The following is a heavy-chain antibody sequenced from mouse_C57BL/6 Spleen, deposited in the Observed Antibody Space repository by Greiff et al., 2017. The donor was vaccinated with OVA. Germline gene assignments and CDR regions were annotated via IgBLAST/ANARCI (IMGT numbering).Heavy chain of an antibody. CDR3: ARRYYGSSLYAMDY. V-gene: IGHV5-17*01. CDR1: GFTFSDYG. Sequence: EVHLVESGGGLVKPGGSLKLSCAASGFTFSDYGMHWVRQAPEKGLEWVAYISSGSSTIYYADTVKGRFTISRDNAKNTLFLQMTSLRSEDTAMYYCARRYYGSSLYAMDYWGQGTSVTVSS. D-gene: IGHD1-1*01. CDR2: ISSGSSTI. J-gene: IGHJ4*01.